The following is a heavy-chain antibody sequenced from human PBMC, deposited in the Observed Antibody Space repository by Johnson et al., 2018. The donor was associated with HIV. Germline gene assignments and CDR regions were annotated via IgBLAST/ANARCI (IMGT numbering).Heavy chain of an antibody. CDR1: GITFDDYD. CDR3: ARVLWFGELFSRAFDI. CDR2: IYWTGGRT. J-gene: IGHJ3*02. D-gene: IGHD3-10*01. V-gene: IGHV3-20*04. Sequence: VQLVESGGGVVRPGGSLRLSCAASGITFDDYDMSWVRQAPGKGLEWVSGIYWTGGRTSYADSVKGRFTISRDNSKNTLYLQMNSLRAEDTAVYYCARVLWFGELFSRAFDIWCQGTMVTVSS.